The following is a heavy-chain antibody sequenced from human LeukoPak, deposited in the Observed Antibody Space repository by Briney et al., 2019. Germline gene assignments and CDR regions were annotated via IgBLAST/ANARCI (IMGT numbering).Heavy chain of an antibody. CDR3: ARSPTFRGWFDP. V-gene: IGHV3-21*01. CDR2: ISIGTSFI. Sequence: GGSLRLSCIASGFTFSTYGTHWVRQAPGKGLEWVAYISIGTSFIYYADSVKGRFTISRDNAKNSLYLQVNSLRAEDTAVYYCARSPTFRGWFDPWGQGTLVTVSS. CDR1: GFTFSTYG. J-gene: IGHJ5*02. D-gene: IGHD2/OR15-2a*01.